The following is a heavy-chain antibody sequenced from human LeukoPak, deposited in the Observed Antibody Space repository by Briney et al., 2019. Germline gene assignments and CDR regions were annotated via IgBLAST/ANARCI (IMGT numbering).Heavy chain of an antibody. V-gene: IGHV3-43*01. CDR1: GFTFDDYT. Sequence: GGSLKLSCAASGFTFDDYTMHWVRQAPGKGLEWVSLISWDGGSTYYADSVKGRFTISRDNSKNSLYLQMNSLRTEDTALYYCAKSKTAVTTGYLDYWGQGTLVTVSS. J-gene: IGHJ4*02. CDR2: ISWDGGST. CDR3: AKSKTAVTTGYLDY. D-gene: IGHD4-17*01.